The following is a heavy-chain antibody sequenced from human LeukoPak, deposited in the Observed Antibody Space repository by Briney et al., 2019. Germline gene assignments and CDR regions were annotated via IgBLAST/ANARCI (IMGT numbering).Heavy chain of an antibody. CDR1: GASISSNIYY. V-gene: IGHV4-39*07. J-gene: IGHJ5*02. Sequence: SETLSLTCSVSGASISSNIYYWGWIRQAPGKDLEWIATINYSGTTHYNPSLKSRVTISADTSNNQFSLKLNSVTAADTAVYYCARATGYHYYDSSGSQVWFDPWGQGALVTVSS. CDR3: ARATGYHYYDSSGSQVWFDP. D-gene: IGHD3-22*01. CDR2: INYSGTT.